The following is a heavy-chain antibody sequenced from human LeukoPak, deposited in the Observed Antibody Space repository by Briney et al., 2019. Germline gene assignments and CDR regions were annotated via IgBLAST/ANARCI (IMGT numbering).Heavy chain of an antibody. CDR2: ISNDGGGT. CDR1: GFIFNNYG. CDR3: AKGSSGYLFDL. Sequence: RGSLRLSRAASGFIFNNYGLVWVRQAPGKGLEWVSAISNDGGGTTYADFVKGWFSVSRDNSKNTLFLQMNSLRAEDTALYYCAKGSSGYLFDLWGQGTLVTVSS. D-gene: IGHD3-22*01. V-gene: IGHV3-23*01. J-gene: IGHJ4*02.